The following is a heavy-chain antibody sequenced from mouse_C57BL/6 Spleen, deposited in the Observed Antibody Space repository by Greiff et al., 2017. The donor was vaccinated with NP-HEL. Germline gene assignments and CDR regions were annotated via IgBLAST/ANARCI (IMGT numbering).Heavy chain of an antibody. CDR2: ISSGSSTI. Sequence: EVQGVESGGGLVKPGGSLKLSCAASGFTFSDYGMHWVRQAPEKGLEWVAYISSGSSTIYYADTVKGRFTISRDNAKNTLFLQMTSLRSEDTAMYYCARSALMALYFDYWGQGTTLTVSS. V-gene: IGHV5-17*01. CDR1: GFTFSDYG. J-gene: IGHJ2*01. CDR3: ARSALMALYFDY. D-gene: IGHD6-1*01.